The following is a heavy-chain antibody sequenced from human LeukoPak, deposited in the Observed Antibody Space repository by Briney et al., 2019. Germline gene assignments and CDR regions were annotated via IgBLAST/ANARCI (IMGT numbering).Heavy chain of an antibody. CDR3: ARDVGARVPNV. J-gene: IGHJ6*04. Sequence: PSETLSLTCTVSGGSISSYYWSWIRKPPGKGLEWIGYIYHSGSTKYNPSLKSRVTISVDTSKNQFSLKLSSMTAADTAVYYCARDVGARVPNVWGKGTMVTVSS. CDR2: IYHSGST. V-gene: IGHV4-59*01. CDR1: GGSISSYY.